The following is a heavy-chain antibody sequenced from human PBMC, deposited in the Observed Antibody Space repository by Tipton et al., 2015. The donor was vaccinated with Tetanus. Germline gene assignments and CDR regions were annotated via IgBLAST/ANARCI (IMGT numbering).Heavy chain of an antibody. CDR1: GFTFSSYA. D-gene: IGHD1-26*01. J-gene: IGHJ5*02. V-gene: IGHV4-59*12. CDR3: ARGGGTVGSIPLYSWLDP. Sequence: LRLSCAASGFTFSSYAMSWVRQPPGKGLEWIGCIYYSGSTNYNPSLKSRVTISVDTSKNQFSLKLNSVTAADTAVYYCARGGGTVGSIPLYSWLDPWGQGTLVTVSS. CDR2: IYYSGST.